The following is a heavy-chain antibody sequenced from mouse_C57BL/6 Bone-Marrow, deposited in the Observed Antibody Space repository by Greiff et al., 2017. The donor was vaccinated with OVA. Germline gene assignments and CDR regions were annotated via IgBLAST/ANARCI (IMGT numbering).Heavy chain of an antibody. CDR2: IWWDDAK. CDR3: ARLYYEYDGDYLDY. D-gene: IGHD2-4*01. CDR1: GFSLRTFGMG. V-gene: IGHV8-8*01. J-gene: IGHJ2*01. Sequence: QVTLKESGPGLLQPSQTLSLTCSFSGFSLRTFGMGVGWIRQPSGQGLEWLAHIWWDDAKYYNPALNSRLTLSKDTSNNQISLKMANVDTADTATYYCARLYYEYDGDYLDYWGQGTTLTVSS.